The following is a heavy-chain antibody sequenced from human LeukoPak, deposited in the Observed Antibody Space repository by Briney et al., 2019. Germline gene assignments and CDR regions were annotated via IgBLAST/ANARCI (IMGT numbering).Heavy chain of an antibody. Sequence: GESLKISCKGSGYSFINYWIAWVRQMPGKGLECMGIIYPGDSDTRYSPSFQGQVTISADKSISTAYLQWSSLKASDTAMYYCAKHESGTNWLDPWGQGTLVTVSS. V-gene: IGHV5-51*01. CDR3: AKHESGTNWLDP. CDR1: GYSFINYW. J-gene: IGHJ5*02. CDR2: IYPGDSDT.